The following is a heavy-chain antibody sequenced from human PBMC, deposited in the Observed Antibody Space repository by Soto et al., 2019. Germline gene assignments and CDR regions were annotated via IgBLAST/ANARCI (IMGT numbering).Heavy chain of an antibody. CDR1: GFTFSSYW. J-gene: IGHJ6*03. D-gene: IGHD3-9*01. CDR2: IKQDGSEK. CDR3: ARGADILTGYYIGENRDYYYYMDV. V-gene: IGHV3-7*01. Sequence: GGSLRLSCAASGFTFSSYWMSWVRQAPGKGLEWVANIKQDGSEKYYVDSVKGRFTISRDNAKNSLYLQMNSLRAEDTAVYYCARGADILTGYYIGENRDYYYYMDVWGKGTTVTVSS.